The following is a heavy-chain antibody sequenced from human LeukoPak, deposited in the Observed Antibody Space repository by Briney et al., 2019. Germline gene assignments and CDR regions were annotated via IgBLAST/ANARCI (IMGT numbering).Heavy chain of an antibody. D-gene: IGHD2-21*02. CDR3: ARTYCGSDCYHSTAYFDY. CDR2: INHSGST. CDR1: GGSFSGYY. V-gene: IGHV4-34*01. Sequence: SETLSLTCAIYGGSFSGYYWSWIRQPPGKGLEWIGEINHSGSTNYNPSLKSRVTISVDTSKNQFSLKLSSVTAADTAVYYCARTYCGSDCYHSTAYFDYWGQGTLVTVSS. J-gene: IGHJ4*02.